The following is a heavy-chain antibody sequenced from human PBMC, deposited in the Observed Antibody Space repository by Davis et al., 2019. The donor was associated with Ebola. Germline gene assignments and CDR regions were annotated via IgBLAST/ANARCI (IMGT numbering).Heavy chain of an antibody. CDR1: GFTFSSYV. V-gene: IGHV3-23*01. Sequence: GGSLRLSCAASGFTFSSYVMSWVRQAPGKGLEWVSTFGTGGDTYYADSVKGRFAISRDNSRGTLYLQMNSLRVEESAIYYCVKDSRNIWFDIWGQGTLVTVSS. CDR2: FGTGGDT. D-gene: IGHD2/OR15-2a*01. CDR3: VKDSRNIWFDI. J-gene: IGHJ3*02.